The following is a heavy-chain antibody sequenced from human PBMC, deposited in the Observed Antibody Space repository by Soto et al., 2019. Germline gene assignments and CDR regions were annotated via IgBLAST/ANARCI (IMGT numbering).Heavy chain of an antibody. Sequence: QVQLVESGGGVVQPGRSLRLSCAASGFTFSSYGMHWVRQAPGKGLEWVALIWYDGSNKYYADSVKGRFTISRDNSKKTLYLQMNRLRAEDKAVYYCARDRSYGSGRKNPPFDYWGQGTLVTVSS. J-gene: IGHJ4*02. CDR1: GFTFSSYG. V-gene: IGHV3-33*01. CDR3: ARDRSYGSGRKNPPFDY. D-gene: IGHD3-10*01. CDR2: IWYDGSNK.